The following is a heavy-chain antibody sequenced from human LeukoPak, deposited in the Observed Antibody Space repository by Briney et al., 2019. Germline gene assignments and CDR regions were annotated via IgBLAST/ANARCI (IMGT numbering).Heavy chain of an antibody. CDR3: ARVQLKPQRLRESWGLDY. CDR2: ISAYNGNT. J-gene: IGHJ4*02. V-gene: IGHV1-18*04. Sequence: ASVKVSCKASGYTFTSYGISWVRQAPGQGLEWMGWISAYNGNTNYAQKLQGRVTMTTDTSTSTAYMELRSLRSDDTAVYYCARVQLKPQRLRESWGLDYWGQGTLVTVSS. D-gene: IGHD6-25*01. CDR1: GYTFTSYG.